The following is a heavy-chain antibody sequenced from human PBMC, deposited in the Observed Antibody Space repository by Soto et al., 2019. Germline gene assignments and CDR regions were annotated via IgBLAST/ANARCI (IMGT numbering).Heavy chain of an antibody. CDR1: GFSLSTSGVG. D-gene: IGHD3-16*02. V-gene: IGHV2-5*02. CDR2: IYWDDDK. Sequence: QITLKESGPPLVKPTQTLTLTCTFSGFSLSTSGVGVGWIRQPPGKALEWLALIYWDDDKRYSPSLKSRLTITKDTSKNQVVLTMTNMDPVDTATYYCANTYYEGRGVIVSPGFVWFDSWGQLTLVTVSS. J-gene: IGHJ5*01. CDR3: ANTYYEGRGVIVSPGFVWFDS.